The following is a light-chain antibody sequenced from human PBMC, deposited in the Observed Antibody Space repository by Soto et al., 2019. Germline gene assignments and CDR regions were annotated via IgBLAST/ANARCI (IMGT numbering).Light chain of an antibody. Sequence: QSVLTQPPSVSGAPGQRVTISCTGSRSNIGAGNEVHWYQQLPGTAPKLLIYGNNNRPSGVPDRFSGSKSGTSASLAITGLQAEDEADYYCQSYDSSLSGSVFGGGTKLTV. J-gene: IGLJ2*01. CDR2: GNN. CDR3: QSYDSSLSGSV. V-gene: IGLV1-40*01. CDR1: RSNIGAGNE.